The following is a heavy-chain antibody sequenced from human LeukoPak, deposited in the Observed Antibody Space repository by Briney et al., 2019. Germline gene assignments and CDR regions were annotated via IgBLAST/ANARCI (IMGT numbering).Heavy chain of an antibody. CDR3: AKASRFGYSYGPREYFYYVDV. Sequence: GGSLRLSCAASGFTVSSNYMSWVRQAPGKGLEWVSVIYSGGSTYYADSVKGRFTISRDNSKNTLYLQMNTLRAEDTAVYYCAKASRFGYSYGPREYFYYVDVWGKGTTVTISS. CDR1: GFTVSSNY. CDR2: IYSGGST. V-gene: IGHV3-66*01. D-gene: IGHD5-18*01. J-gene: IGHJ6*03.